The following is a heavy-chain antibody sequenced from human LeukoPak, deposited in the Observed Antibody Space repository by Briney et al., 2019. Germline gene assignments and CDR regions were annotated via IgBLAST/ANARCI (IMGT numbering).Heavy chain of an antibody. D-gene: IGHD3-3*01. J-gene: IGHJ4*02. CDR1: GFTFGKYW. Sequence: GGSLRLSCVASGFTFGKYWMSWVRQAPGKGLEWVANIKLDGSEKNYVDSVKGRFTISRDNTKNSLYLQMSSLRAEDTAVFYCARDQYDTWSRRGNFDSWGQGTLVIVSS. V-gene: IGHV3-7*03. CDR2: IKLDGSEK. CDR3: ARDQYDTWSRRGNFDS.